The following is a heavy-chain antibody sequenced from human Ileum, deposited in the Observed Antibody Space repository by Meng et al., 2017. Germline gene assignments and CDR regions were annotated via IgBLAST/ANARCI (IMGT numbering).Heavy chain of an antibody. CDR1: GYTFTGCY. J-gene: IGHJ6*02. CDR3: ARECSQAGMDV. Sequence: ASVKVSCKASGYTFTGCYFHWVRQAPGQGLEWLGRMNPNSGGTNNAQKFQGRVTMTRDTSNNTAYVDLSSLRSDDTAVYFCARECSQAGMDVWGQGTMVTVSS. D-gene: IGHD3-10*02. V-gene: IGHV1-2*06. CDR2: MNPNSGGT.